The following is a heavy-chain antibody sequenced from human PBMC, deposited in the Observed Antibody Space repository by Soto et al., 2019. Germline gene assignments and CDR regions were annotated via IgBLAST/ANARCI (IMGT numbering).Heavy chain of an antibody. CDR3: ARHGGYYFDY. Sequence: KPSETLSLTCAVYSGSFSGYYWSWIRQPPGKGLEWIGELYQGLSIVYNPSLESRVTISGDSSKNQFSLKLRSVTAADTAIYYCARHGGYYFDYWGQGTQVTVSS. V-gene: IGHV4-34*01. CDR1: SGSFSGYY. CDR2: LYQGLSI. J-gene: IGHJ4*02.